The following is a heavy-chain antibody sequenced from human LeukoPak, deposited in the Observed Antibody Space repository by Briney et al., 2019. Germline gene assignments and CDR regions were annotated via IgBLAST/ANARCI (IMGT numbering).Heavy chain of an antibody. D-gene: IGHD3-22*01. J-gene: IGHJ4*02. Sequence: GGSLRLSCAASGFTFSNYYMSWIRQAPGKGLELDSYISGSSGSTNYADSVMGRFTISRDNGKNSLYLQMNSLRAEDTAVYYCARDQGENYDSSGYYPYWGQGTLVTVSS. CDR2: ISGSSGST. V-gene: IGHV3-11*06. CDR1: GFTFSNYY. CDR3: ARDQGENYDSSGYYPY.